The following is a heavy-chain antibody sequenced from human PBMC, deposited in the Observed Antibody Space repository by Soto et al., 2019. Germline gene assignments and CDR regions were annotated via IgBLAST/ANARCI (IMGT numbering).Heavy chain of an antibody. V-gene: IGHV3-30*18. Sequence: QVQLVESGGGVVQPGRSLRLSCAASGFTFSSYGMHWVRQAPGKGLEWVAVISYDGSNKYYADSVKGRFTISRDNSKNTLYLQMNSLRAEDTAVYYCAKGTRVMRFGELSLDYWGQGTLVTVSS. D-gene: IGHD3-10*01. J-gene: IGHJ4*02. CDR2: ISYDGSNK. CDR3: AKGTRVMRFGELSLDY. CDR1: GFTFSSYG.